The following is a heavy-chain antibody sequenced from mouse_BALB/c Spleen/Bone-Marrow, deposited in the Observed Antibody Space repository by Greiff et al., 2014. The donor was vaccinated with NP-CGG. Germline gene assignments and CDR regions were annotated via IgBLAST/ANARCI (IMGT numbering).Heavy chain of an antibody. CDR3: ARNYGYGKSFTY. CDR2: IDPANGNT. J-gene: IGHJ3*01. V-gene: IGHV14-3*02. D-gene: IGHD2-2*01. CDR1: GFNIKDTY. Sequence: EVQLQQSGAELVKPGASVKLSCTASGFNIKDTYMHWVKQRPEQGLEWIGRIDPANGNTKYDPKFQGKATITVDTSSNTAYLQLRSLTSEDTAVYYCARNYGYGKSFTYWGQGTLVTVSA.